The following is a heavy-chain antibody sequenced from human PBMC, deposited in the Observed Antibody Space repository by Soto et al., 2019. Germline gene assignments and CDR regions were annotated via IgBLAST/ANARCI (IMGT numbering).Heavy chain of an antibody. CDR3: TRGNPFNYAGFYV. CDR2: VNAKSGDT. D-gene: IGHD3-16*01. J-gene: IGHJ6*01. V-gene: IGHV1-8*01. CDR1: GYTFSDFD. Sequence: ASVKVSCKASGYTFSDFDINWLRQASVQGPEWMGGVNAKSGDTFFPQRFQGKCNMTWDTSLSTAYMEVGSLTSDDTAIYYCTRGNPFNYAGFYVRGQGTTGTVSS.